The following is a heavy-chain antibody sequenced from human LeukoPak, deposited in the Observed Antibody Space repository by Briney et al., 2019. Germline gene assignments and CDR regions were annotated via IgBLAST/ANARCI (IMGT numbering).Heavy chain of an antibody. V-gene: IGHV1-24*01. Sequence: ASVKVSCKVSGYTLTELSMHWVRQVPGKGLEWMGGFDPEDGETIYAQKFQGRVTMTEDTSTDTAYMELSSLRSEDTAVYYCATSITMVRGVIITSHNYFDYWGQGTLVTVSS. CDR3: ATSITMVRGVIITSHNYFDY. CDR2: FDPEDGET. D-gene: IGHD3-10*01. J-gene: IGHJ4*02. CDR1: GYTLTELS.